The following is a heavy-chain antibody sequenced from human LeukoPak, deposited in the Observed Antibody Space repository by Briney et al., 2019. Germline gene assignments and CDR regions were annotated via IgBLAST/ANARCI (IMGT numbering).Heavy chain of an antibody. CDR1: GFTFSSYS. CDR2: ISYDGSNK. J-gene: IGHJ4*02. V-gene: IGHV3-30*03. Sequence: GESLRLSCAASGFTFSSYSMNWVRQAPGKGLEWVAVISYDGSNKYYADSVKGRFTISRDNSKNTLYLQMNSLRAEDTAVYYCARDGFDYWGQGTLVTVSS. CDR3: ARDGFDY.